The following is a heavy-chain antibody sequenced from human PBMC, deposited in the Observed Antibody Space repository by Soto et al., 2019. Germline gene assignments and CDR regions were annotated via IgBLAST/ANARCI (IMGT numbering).Heavy chain of an antibody. CDR2: INAGNGNT. J-gene: IGHJ5*02. V-gene: IGHV1-3*01. Sequence: GVSVEVCCEASGDSFTSYAMHWVRQDPGQRLEWMGWINAGNGNTKYSQKFQGRVTITRDTSASTAYMELSSLRSEDTAVYYCARVSNYGWFGPWGQGTLVTVSS. CDR1: GDSFTSYA. D-gene: IGHD4-4*01. CDR3: ARVSNYGWFGP.